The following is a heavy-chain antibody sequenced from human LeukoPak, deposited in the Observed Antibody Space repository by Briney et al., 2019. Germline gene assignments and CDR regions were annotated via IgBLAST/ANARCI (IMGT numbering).Heavy chain of an antibody. V-gene: IGHV3-30*02. CDR3: AKDRGPMDV. CDR2: VRYDGSDK. Sequence: GGSLRLSCAAPGFTFSSYGMHWVRQAPGKGLEWVAFVRYDGSDKYYADTVKGRFTISRDNSKNTVYLQMNSLRVEDTALYYCAKDRGPMDVWGQGTTVTVSS. CDR1: GFTFSSYG. J-gene: IGHJ6*02.